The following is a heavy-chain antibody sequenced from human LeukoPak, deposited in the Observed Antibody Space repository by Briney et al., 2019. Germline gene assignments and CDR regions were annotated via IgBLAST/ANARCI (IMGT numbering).Heavy chain of an antibody. CDR3: ARHNYYDSSGYPDAFDI. D-gene: IGHD3-22*01. V-gene: IGHV4-59*08. Sequence: SETLSLTCTVSGGSISSYYWSWIRQPPGKGLERIGYIYYSGSTNYNPSLKSRVTISVDTSKNQFSLKLSSVTAADTAVYYCARHNYYDSSGYPDAFDIWGQGTMVTVSS. CDR2: IYYSGST. J-gene: IGHJ3*02. CDR1: GGSISSYY.